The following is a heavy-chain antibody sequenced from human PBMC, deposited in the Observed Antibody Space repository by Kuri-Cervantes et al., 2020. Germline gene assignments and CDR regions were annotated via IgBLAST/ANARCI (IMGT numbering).Heavy chain of an antibody. D-gene: IGHD3-22*01. Sequence: GESLKISCTASGFTFSTYSMNWVRQAPGKGLEWVSYIGSSSTNIYYADAVKGRFTISRDNAKNSLYLQMNSLRAEDTAVYYCAREGHYYDSSISGLNAFDIWGQGTIVTVSS. J-gene: IGHJ3*02. CDR2: IGSSSTNI. CDR3: AREGHYYDSSISGLNAFDI. V-gene: IGHV3-48*04. CDR1: GFTFSTYS.